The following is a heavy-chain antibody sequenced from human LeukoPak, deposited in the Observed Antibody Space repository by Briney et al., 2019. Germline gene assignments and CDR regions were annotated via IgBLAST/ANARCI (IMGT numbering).Heavy chain of an antibody. CDR2: IYYSGST. D-gene: IGHD5-18*01. Sequence: SQTLSLTCTVSGGSISSGGYYWSWIRQHPGKGLEWIGYIYYSGSTYYNPSLKSRVTISVDTSKNQFSLKLSSVTAADTAVYYCARVALEQLWFLGSSYFDYWGQGTLVTVSS. CDR1: GGSISSGGYY. J-gene: IGHJ4*02. V-gene: IGHV4-31*03. CDR3: ARVALEQLWFLGSSYFDY.